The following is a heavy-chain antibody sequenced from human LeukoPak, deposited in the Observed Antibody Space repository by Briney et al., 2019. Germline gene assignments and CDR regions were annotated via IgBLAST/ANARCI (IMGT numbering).Heavy chain of an antibody. D-gene: IGHD2-2*01. CDR3: ARDPRSYCSSTSCYLNWFDP. J-gene: IGHJ5*02. V-gene: IGHV1-18*01. CDR1: GNTFTSYG. CDR2: ISAYNGNT. Sequence: EASVKVSCKVSGNTFTSYGISWVRQAPGQGLEWMGWISAYNGNTNYAQKLQGRVTMTTDTSTSTAYMELRSLRSDDTAVYYCARDPRSYCSSTSCYLNWFDPWGQGTLVTVSS.